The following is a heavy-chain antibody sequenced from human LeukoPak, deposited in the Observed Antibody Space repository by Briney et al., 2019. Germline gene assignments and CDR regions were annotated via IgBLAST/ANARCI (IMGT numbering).Heavy chain of an antibody. V-gene: IGHV3-48*04. J-gene: IGHJ4*02. CDR2: ITASGTAM. CDR1: GFTFSSYS. Sequence: PGGSLRLSCAASGFTFSSYSMNWVRQAPGKGLEWVSHITASGTAMFYADSVKGRFTLSRDNAKNSLCLQMNSLRAEDTAVYYXXXXXXYSVWYDAKYWGQGTLVTVS. CDR3: XXXXXYSVWYDAKY. D-gene: IGHD5/OR15-5a*01.